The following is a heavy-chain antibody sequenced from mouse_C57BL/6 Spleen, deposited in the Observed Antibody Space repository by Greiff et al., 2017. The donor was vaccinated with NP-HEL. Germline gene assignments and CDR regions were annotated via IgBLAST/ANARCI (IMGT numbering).Heavy chain of an antibody. CDR3: VRPGYVGAMDY. CDR2: IRSKSNNYAT. CDR1: GFSFNTYA. J-gene: IGHJ4*01. V-gene: IGHV10-1*01. D-gene: IGHD3-1*01. Sequence: EVMLVESGGGLVQPKGSLKLSCAASGFSFNTYAMNWVRQAPGKGLEWVARIRSKSNNYATYYADSVKDRFTISRDDSESMLYLQMNNLKTEDTAMYYCVRPGYVGAMDYWGQGTSVTVSS.